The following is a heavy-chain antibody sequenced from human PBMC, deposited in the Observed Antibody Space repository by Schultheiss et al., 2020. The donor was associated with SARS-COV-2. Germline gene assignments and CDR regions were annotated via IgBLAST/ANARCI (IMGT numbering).Heavy chain of an antibody. CDR3: ARPFGGAAAGRRLLGY. J-gene: IGHJ4*02. D-gene: IGHD6-13*01. Sequence: GESLKISCAASGFTFSSYAMHWVRQAPGKGLEWVAVISYDGSNKYYADSVKGRFTISRDNSKNTLYLQMNSLRAEDTAVYYCARPFGGAAAGRRLLGYWGQGTLVTVSS. CDR1: GFTFSSYA. CDR2: ISYDGSNK. V-gene: IGHV3-30*04.